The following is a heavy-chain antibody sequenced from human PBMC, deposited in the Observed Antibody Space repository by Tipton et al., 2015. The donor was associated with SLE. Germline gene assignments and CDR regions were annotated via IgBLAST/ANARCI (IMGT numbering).Heavy chain of an antibody. V-gene: IGHV3-23*01. CDR3: AKDIVPTVTGGEAFDI. Sequence: SLRLSCAASGFTFSSYAMSWVRQAPGKGLEWVSAIGGSGGSTHYADSVKGRFTISRDNSKNTLYLQMNSLRAEDTAVYYCAKDIVPTVTGGEAFDIWGQGTMVAVSS. D-gene: IGHD4-11*01. CDR1: GFTFSSYA. J-gene: IGHJ3*02. CDR2: IGGSGGST.